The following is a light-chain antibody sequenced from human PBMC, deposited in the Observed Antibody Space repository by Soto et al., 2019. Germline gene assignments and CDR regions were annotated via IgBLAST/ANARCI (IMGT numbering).Light chain of an antibody. CDR3: SAWDDSLSGWV. V-gene: IGLV1-44*01. J-gene: IGLJ3*02. CDR2: SNH. Sequence: QSVLAQPPSASGTPGQRVTISCSGSSSNIGSNTVNWYQQLPGTAPKLLIYSNHQRPSGVPDRFSGSKSGTSASLAISGLQSEDEADYYCSAWDDSLSGWVFGGGTKVTVL. CDR1: SSNIGSNT.